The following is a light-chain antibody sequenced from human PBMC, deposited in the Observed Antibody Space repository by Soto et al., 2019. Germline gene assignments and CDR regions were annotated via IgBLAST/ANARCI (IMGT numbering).Light chain of an antibody. Sequence: AIQMTQSPSSLSASVGDIVTITCRASQAIRNDLAWYQQKAGKAPKLLISAASILQSGVPSRFSGRGSGTDFTLTISSLQSEDLATYYCLQDYNYPWTFGQGTKVEI. CDR1: QAIRND. CDR2: AAS. V-gene: IGKV1-6*01. CDR3: LQDYNYPWT. J-gene: IGKJ1*01.